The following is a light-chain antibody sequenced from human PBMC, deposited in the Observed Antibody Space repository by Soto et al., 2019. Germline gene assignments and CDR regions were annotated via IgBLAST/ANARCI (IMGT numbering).Light chain of an antibody. CDR1: NIGSKN. V-gene: IGLV3-9*01. J-gene: IGLJ2*01. CDR2: RDS. Sequence: SYELTQPLSVSVALGQTARITCGGNNIGSKNVHWYQQKPGQAPVLVIYRDSNRPSGIPERFSGSNSGNTATLTIRRAQAGDEADSYCQVWDSSTVFGGGTKLTVL. CDR3: QVWDSSTV.